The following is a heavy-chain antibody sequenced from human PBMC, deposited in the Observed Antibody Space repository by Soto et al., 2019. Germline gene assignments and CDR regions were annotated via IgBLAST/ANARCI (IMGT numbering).Heavy chain of an antibody. V-gene: IGHV4-31*03. Sequence: QVQLQESGPGLVKPSQTLSLTCTVSGGSISSGGYYWSWIRHHPGKGLEWIGYIYYSGSTYYNPFLKSRVTISVDTSKNQFSLKLRSVTAADTAVYYCARGRYSSSSNWFDPWGQGTLVTVSS. D-gene: IGHD6-6*01. CDR1: GGSISSGGYY. CDR3: ARGRYSSSSNWFDP. CDR2: IYYSGST. J-gene: IGHJ5*02.